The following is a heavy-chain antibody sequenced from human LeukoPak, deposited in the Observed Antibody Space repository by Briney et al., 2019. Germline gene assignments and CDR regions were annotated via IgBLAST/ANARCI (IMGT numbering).Heavy chain of an antibody. CDR1: GYTFTAYY. CDR2: INTNSGGT. Sequence: ASVKVSCTASGYTFTAYYMHWVRQAPGQGLEWMGWINTNSGGTNYAQKFQGRVTMTRDTSISTAYMELSRLRSDDTAVYYGARDRVVVPAAFDDWGQGTLVTVSS. J-gene: IGHJ5*02. V-gene: IGHV1-2*02. D-gene: IGHD2-2*01. CDR3: ARDRVVVPAAFDD.